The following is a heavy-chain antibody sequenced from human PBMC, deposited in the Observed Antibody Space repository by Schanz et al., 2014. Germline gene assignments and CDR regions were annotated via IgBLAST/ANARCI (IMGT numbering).Heavy chain of an antibody. V-gene: IGHV3-23*01. D-gene: IGHD6-13*01. CDR3: AKSQGSSFDS. CDR1: GFTFSDYY. CDR2: ISGSGGST. J-gene: IGHJ4*02. Sequence: DVHLLESGGGLAQPGGSLRLSCAASGFTFSDYYINWIRQAPGKGLDWVAAISGSGGSTYYADSVKGRFTISSDNSKSTLYHQMSSLRAEDTAVYCGAKSQGSSFDSWGQGTLVTVSS.